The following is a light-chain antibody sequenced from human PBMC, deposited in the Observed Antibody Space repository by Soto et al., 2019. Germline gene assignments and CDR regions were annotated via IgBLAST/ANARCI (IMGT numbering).Light chain of an antibody. Sequence: EVVMTQSQATLSLSPGERATLSCRSSQSVGSKLAWYQQKTGQAPRLLIYGATTRATGVPARFSGGGSGTGFTLSISSLKSEDSAFYFCQQYDDPVTFVQGTKLDIK. V-gene: IGKV3-15*01. CDR1: QSVGSK. J-gene: IGKJ2*01. CDR2: GAT. CDR3: QQYDDPVT.